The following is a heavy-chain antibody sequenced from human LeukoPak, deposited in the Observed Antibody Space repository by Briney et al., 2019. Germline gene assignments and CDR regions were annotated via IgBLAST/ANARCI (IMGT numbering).Heavy chain of an antibody. CDR1: GGSISSGGYS. CDR3: ARANFSSWYPIYYFDY. V-gene: IGHV4-30-2*01. J-gene: IGHJ4*02. Sequence: SETLSPTCAVSGGSISSGGYSWSWIRQPPGKGLEWIGYIYHSGSTYYNPSLKSRVTISVDRSKNQFSLKLSSVTAADTAVYYRARANFSSWYPIYYFDYWGQGTLVAVSS. CDR2: IYHSGST. D-gene: IGHD6-13*01.